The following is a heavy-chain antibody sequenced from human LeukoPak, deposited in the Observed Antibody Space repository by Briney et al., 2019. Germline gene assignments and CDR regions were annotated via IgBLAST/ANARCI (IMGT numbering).Heavy chain of an antibody. V-gene: IGHV4-59*08. J-gene: IGHJ3*02. CDR1: GGSVSPFF. CDR3: ARHRGGSNAHDAFDI. CDR2: VFYSGST. D-gene: IGHD4/OR15-4a*01. Sequence: PSETLSLTCTVSGGSVSPFFWSWIRQSPGKDLEWMGCVFYSGSTTYNPSLKSRLTLSVDTSKNQFSLTLTSVTAADTALYFCARHRGGSNAHDAFDIWGRGTLITVSS.